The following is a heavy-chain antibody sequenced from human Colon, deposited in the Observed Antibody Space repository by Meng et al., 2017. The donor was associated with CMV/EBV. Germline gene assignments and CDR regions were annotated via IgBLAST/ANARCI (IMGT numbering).Heavy chain of an antibody. Sequence: SCAASGFTFSSYWMHWVRQVPGKGLVWVSRINSDGTSASYADSVQGRFTISRDNAKSTLYLQMNSLRAEDTAVYYCARGYSGTYRADYWGQGTLVTSPQ. V-gene: IGHV3-74*01. CDR3: ARGYSGTYRADY. D-gene: IGHD1-26*01. CDR1: GFTFSSYW. J-gene: IGHJ4*02. CDR2: INSDGTSA.